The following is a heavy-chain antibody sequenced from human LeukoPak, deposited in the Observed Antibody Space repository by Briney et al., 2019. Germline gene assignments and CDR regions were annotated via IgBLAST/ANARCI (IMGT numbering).Heavy chain of an antibody. CDR2: IYYSGST. D-gene: IGHD3-22*01. Sequence: SETLSLTCTVSGGSISSYYWSWIRQPPGKGLEWIGYIYYSGSTNYNPSLKSRVTISVDTSKNQFSLKLSSVTAADTAVYYCASGRVEYYYDSSGYYLGAFDIWGQGTMVTVSS. V-gene: IGHV4-59*01. CDR1: GGSISSYY. CDR3: ASGRVEYYYDSSGYYLGAFDI. J-gene: IGHJ3*02.